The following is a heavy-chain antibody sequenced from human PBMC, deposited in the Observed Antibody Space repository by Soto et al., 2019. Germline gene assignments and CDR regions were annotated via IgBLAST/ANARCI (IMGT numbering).Heavy chain of an antibody. D-gene: IGHD3-9*01. V-gene: IGHV1-18*01. J-gene: IGHJ4*02. CDR3: ARIDNPRYFENESFDY. CDR1: GYTFTSYG. CDR2: ISAYNGNT. Sequence: ASVKVSCKASGYTFTSYGISWVRQAPGQGLEWMGWISAYNGNTNYAQKLQGRVTMTTDTSTSTAYMELRSLRSDDTAVYYCARIDNPRYFENESFDYWGQGTLVTVSS.